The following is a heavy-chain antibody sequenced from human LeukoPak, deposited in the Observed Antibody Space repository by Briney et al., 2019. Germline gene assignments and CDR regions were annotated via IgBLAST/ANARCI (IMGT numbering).Heavy chain of an antibody. Sequence: GGSLRPSCAASGFTFNIYTTNWVRQAPGKGLEWVSYISSTSSTIYYADSVKGRFTISRDNAKNSLYLQMSSLRAEDTAVYYCASRGPLSGGWYYWGQGTLVTVSS. CDR1: GFTFNIYT. J-gene: IGHJ4*02. CDR2: ISSTSSTI. D-gene: IGHD6-19*01. V-gene: IGHV3-48*04. CDR3: ASRGPLSGGWYY.